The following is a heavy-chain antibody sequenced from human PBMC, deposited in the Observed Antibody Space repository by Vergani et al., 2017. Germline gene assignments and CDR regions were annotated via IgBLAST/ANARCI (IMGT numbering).Heavy chain of an antibody. D-gene: IGHD6-6*01. CDR2: ISGSGGSI. J-gene: IGHJ6*03. Sequence: EVQLLESGGGLVQPGGSLRLSCAASGFTFSSYAMSWVRQAPGKGLEWVSAISGSGGSIYYADSVKGRFTISRDNAKNSLYLQMNSLRAEDTAVYYCARACIAARLCMDVWGKGTTVTVSS. CDR1: GFTFSSYA. CDR3: ARACIAARLCMDV. V-gene: IGHV3-23*01.